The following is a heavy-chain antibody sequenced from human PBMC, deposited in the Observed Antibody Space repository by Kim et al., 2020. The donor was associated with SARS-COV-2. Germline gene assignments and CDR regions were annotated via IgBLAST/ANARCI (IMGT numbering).Heavy chain of an antibody. V-gene: IGHV3-15*01. D-gene: IGHD3-3*01. Sequence: YAAPVKGRFTISRDDSKNTLYLQMNSLKTEDTAVYYCTLFKIGYYYGMDVWGQGTTVTVSS. CDR3: TLFKIGYYYGMDV. J-gene: IGHJ6*02.